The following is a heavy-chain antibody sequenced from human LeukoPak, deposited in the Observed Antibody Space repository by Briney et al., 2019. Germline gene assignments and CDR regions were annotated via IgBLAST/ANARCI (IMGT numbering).Heavy chain of an antibody. CDR3: ARQGDDY. J-gene: IGHJ4*01. CDR2: IKEDGSEK. Sequence: GGSLRLSCAASGFTFSNYYMNWVRQAPGKGLECVANIKEDGSEKYYVDSVKGRFTISRDNAKNSLYLQMNSLRAEDTAVYYCARQGDDYWGHGTLVTVSS. CDR1: GFTFSNYY. D-gene: IGHD3-16*01. V-gene: IGHV3-7*01.